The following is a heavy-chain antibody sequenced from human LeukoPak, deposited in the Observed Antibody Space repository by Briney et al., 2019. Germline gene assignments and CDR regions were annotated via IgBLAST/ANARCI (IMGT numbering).Heavy chain of an antibody. J-gene: IGHJ3*02. CDR1: RYTFTGYY. Sequence: GASVKVSCKASRYTFTGYYMHWVRQAPGQGLEWMGWINPNSGGTNYAQKFQGRVTMTRDTSISTAYMELSRLRSDDTAVYYCARGRASNIDAFDIWGQGTMVTVSS. V-gene: IGHV1-2*02. CDR2: INPNSGGT. CDR3: ARGRASNIDAFDI. D-gene: IGHD2-8*01.